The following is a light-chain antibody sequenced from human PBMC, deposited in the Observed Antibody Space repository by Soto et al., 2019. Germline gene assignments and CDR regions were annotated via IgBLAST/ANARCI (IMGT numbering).Light chain of an antibody. CDR3: QQYNSYLT. V-gene: IGKV1-5*01. CDR1: QSISSW. CDR2: DAS. Sequence: DIQMTQSPFTLSASVGDRVTITCRASQSISSWLAWYQQKPGKAPKLLIYDASSLESGVPSRFSGSGSGTEFTLTISSLQPDDFATYYCQQYNSYLTFGQGTKLEIK. J-gene: IGKJ2*01.